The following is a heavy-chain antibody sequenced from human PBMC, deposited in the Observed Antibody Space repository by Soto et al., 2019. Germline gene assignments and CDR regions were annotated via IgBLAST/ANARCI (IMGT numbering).Heavy chain of an antibody. J-gene: IGHJ4*02. V-gene: IGHV4-59*01. Sequence: SETLSLTCTVSGGSIISYYWSWIRQPPGKGLEWIGYIYDSGSTSYNPSLKSRVTISVDTSKNQFSLKLSSVTAADTAVYYCARLDYGSGSYPYYFDYWGQGTLVTVSS. D-gene: IGHD3-10*01. CDR1: GGSIISYY. CDR3: ARLDYGSGSYPYYFDY. CDR2: IYDSGST.